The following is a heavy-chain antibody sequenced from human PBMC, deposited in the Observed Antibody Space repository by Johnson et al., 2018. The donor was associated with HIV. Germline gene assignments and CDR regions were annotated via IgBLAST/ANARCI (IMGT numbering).Heavy chain of an antibody. CDR2: ISYGGNEK. CDR1: GFTFSNYA. Sequence: QVQLVESGGGVVHPGRSLRLSCAASGFTFSNYAMHWVRQAPGKGLEWVAIISYGGNEKYYADSVRGRFTISRDDSKNTLFLQMNSLRVEDTAVYFCARKSVINFDAIDVWGLGTMVTVSS. V-gene: IGHV3-30*04. D-gene: IGHD4-23*01. J-gene: IGHJ3*01. CDR3: ARKSVINFDAIDV.